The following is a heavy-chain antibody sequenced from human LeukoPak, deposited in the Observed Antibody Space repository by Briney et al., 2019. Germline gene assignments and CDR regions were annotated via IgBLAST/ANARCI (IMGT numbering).Heavy chain of an antibody. V-gene: IGHV1-46*01. CDR1: GYTFTSYY. D-gene: IGHD5-24*01. J-gene: IGHJ4*02. CDR3: AREGGGDGYNYLDFDY. Sequence: ASVKVSCTASGYTFTSYYMHWVRQAPGQGLEWMGIINPSGGSTSYAQKFQGRVTMTRDTSTSTVYMELSSLRSEDTAVYYCAREGGGDGYNYLDFDYWGQGTLVTVSS. CDR2: INPSGGST.